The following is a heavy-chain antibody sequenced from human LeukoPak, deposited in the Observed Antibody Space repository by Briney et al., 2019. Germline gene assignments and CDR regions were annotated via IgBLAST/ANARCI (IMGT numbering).Heavy chain of an antibody. CDR1: RFIFSSYW. D-gene: IGHD3-16*01. J-gene: IGHJ3*02. CDR2: IKQDGSEK. V-gene: IGHV3-7*01. CDR3: ARVGGLHAFDI. Sequence: PGGPLRLSCAASRFIFSSYWMTWVRQAPGKGLEWVANIKQDGSEKYYVDSVKGRFTISRDNAKNSLNLQMNSLRAEDTAVYYCARVGGLHAFDIWGQGTMVTVSS.